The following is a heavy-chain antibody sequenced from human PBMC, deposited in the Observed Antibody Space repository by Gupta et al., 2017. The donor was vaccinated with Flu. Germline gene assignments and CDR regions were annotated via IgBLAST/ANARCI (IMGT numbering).Heavy chain of an antibody. Sequence: QVQLQESGPGLVKPSQTLSLTCTVSGGSISSGGYYWSWIRQHPGKGLEWIGYIYYSGSTYYNPSLKSRVTISVDTSKNQFSLKLSSVTAADTAVYYCARGTIAAAARGGMDVWGQGTTATVSS. CDR3: ARGTIAAAARGGMDV. J-gene: IGHJ6*02. CDR2: IYYSGST. V-gene: IGHV4-31*03. CDR1: GGSISSGGYY. D-gene: IGHD6-13*01.